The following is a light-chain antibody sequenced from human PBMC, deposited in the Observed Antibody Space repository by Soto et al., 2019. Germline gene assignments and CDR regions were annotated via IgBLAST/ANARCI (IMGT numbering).Light chain of an antibody. CDR1: QGISTY. J-gene: IGKJ5*01. V-gene: IGKV1D-13*01. CDR3: QQYNNYST. Sequence: ALQLTQSPSSLAASVGGRLTITCRASQGISTYLAWYQQIPRKAPQALIDDASSLKSGVPSRFSGNGSGTEFTLTISSLHPDDFATYYCQQYNNYSTFGQGTRLENK. CDR2: DAS.